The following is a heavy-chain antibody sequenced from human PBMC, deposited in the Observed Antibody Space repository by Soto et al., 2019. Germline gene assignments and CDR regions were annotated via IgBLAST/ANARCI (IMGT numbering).Heavy chain of an antibody. V-gene: IGHV4-39*01. D-gene: IGHD6-13*01. CDR3: ARTAAGTSYYYYYYYIDV. Sequence: QLQLQESGPGLVKPSETLSLTCTVSGGSISSSSYYWGWIRQPPGKGLEWIGSIYYSGSTYYNPSLKSRVTISVDTSKNQFSLKLSSVTAADTAVYYCARTAAGTSYYYYYYYIDVWGKGTTVTVSS. CDR1: GGSISSSSYY. J-gene: IGHJ6*03. CDR2: IYYSGST.